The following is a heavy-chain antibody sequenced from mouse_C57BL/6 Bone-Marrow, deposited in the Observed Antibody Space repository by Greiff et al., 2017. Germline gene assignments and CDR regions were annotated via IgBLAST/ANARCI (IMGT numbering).Heavy chain of an antibody. Sequence: VKVEESGPGLVAPSQSLSITCTVSGFSLTSYAISWVRQPPGKGLEWLGVIWTGGGTNYNSALKSRLSISKDNSKSQVFLKMNSLQTDDTARYYCARRTYSNYWYFDVWGTGTTVTVSS. D-gene: IGHD2-5*01. V-gene: IGHV2-9-1*01. J-gene: IGHJ1*03. CDR2: IWTGGGT. CDR1: GFSLTSYA. CDR3: ARRTYSNYWYFDV.